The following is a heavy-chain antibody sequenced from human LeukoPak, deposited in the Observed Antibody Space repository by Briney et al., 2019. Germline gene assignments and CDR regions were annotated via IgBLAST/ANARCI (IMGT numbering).Heavy chain of an antibody. CDR2: VKSDGSST. CDR3: ARDGFLGPVTAYLDY. Sequence: GGSLRLSCAASGFTFSSYAMHWVRHAPGKGLVWVSGVKSDGSSTSYADSVKGRFTISRDSARNTLYLQMNSLRAEDTAVYYCARDGFLGPVTAYLDYWGQGTPVTVSS. D-gene: IGHD2-21*02. V-gene: IGHV3-74*01. CDR1: GFTFSSYA. J-gene: IGHJ4*02.